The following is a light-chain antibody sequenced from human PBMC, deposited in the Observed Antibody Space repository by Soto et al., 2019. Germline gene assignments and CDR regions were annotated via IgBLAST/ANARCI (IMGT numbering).Light chain of an antibody. CDR1: QSIRSD. CDR2: DAS. Sequence: EIVMTQSPATLSVSPGERATLSCRASQSIRSDLAWYQQRPGQAPRLLIYDASTRAAGIPARFIGSGSGTEFTLTISSLQSEDFAVYHCQQYNNWPPFTFGPGTKFDIK. CDR3: QQYNNWPPFT. V-gene: IGKV3-15*01. J-gene: IGKJ3*01.